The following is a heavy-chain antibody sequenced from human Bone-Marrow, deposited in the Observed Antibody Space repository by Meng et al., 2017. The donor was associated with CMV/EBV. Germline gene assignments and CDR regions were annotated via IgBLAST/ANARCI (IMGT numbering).Heavy chain of an antibody. CDR2: ISWDGGST. CDR3: ARDRLAAAGIRLYYFDY. V-gene: IGHV3-43*01. Sequence: GESLKISCAASGFTFDDYTMHWVRQAPGKGLEWVSLISWDGGSTYYADSVKGRFTISRDNAKNSLYLQMNSLRAEDTAVYYCARDRLAAAGIRLYYFDYWGQRTLVTVSS. D-gene: IGHD6-13*01. J-gene: IGHJ4*02. CDR1: GFTFDDYT.